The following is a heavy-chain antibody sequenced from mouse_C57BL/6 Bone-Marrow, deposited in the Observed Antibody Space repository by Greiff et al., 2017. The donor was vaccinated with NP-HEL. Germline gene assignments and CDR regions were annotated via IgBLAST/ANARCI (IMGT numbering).Heavy chain of an antibody. Sequence: QVQLQQSGAELVKPGASVKLSCKASGYTFTNYWMHWVKQRPGQGLEWIGDIYPGSGSTNYNEKFKSKATLTVDTSSSTAYMQLSSLTSEDSAVYYCARGYFDVWGTGTTVTVSS. CDR2: IYPGSGST. J-gene: IGHJ1*03. V-gene: IGHV1-55*01. CDR3: ARGYFDV. CDR1: GYTFTNYW.